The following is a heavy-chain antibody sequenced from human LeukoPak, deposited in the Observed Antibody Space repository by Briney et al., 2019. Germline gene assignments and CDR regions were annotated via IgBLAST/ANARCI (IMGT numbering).Heavy chain of an antibody. J-gene: IGHJ3*02. Sequence: QPGGSPRLSCAASGFTLSSYEMNWVRQAPGKGLEWISYISDSGSTTYYADSVKGRFSISRDNAKNSLYLQMNSLRAEDTAVYYCARIGYSNWGDALDIWGQGTMVTASS. CDR3: ARIGYSNWGDALDI. D-gene: IGHD6-13*01. CDR2: ISDSGSTT. CDR1: GFTLSSYE. V-gene: IGHV3-48*03.